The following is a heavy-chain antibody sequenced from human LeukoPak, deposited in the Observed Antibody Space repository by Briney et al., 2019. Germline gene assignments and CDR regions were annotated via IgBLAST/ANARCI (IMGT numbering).Heavy chain of an antibody. V-gene: IGHV4-39*01. D-gene: IGHD3-22*01. CDR3: GRQYDSSGYYPYYFDY. Sequence: SETLSLTCTVSGGSISSSSYYWGWIRQPPGKGLEWIGSVYYSGSTYYNPSLKSRVTISVDTSKNQFSLKLSSVTAADTAVYYCGRQYDSSGYYPYYFDYWGQGTLVTVSS. CDR2: VYYSGST. CDR1: GGSISSSSYY. J-gene: IGHJ4*02.